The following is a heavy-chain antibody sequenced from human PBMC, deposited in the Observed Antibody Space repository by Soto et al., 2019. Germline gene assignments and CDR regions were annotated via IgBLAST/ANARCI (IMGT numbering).Heavy chain of an antibody. CDR2: FGGDENYT. D-gene: IGHD3-3*01. V-gene: IGHV3-74*01. CDR3: GKGKELGVVRYGLDA. Sequence: PGGSLSLSCGASGVSVKRYWMHWVRQTPGKGLVWLSRFGGDENYTDYADSVRGRFTISRDIAKNTIYLQMNSLRAEDTAVYYCGKGKELGVVRYGLDAWGQGTTVTVSS. CDR1: GVSVKRYW. J-gene: IGHJ6*02.